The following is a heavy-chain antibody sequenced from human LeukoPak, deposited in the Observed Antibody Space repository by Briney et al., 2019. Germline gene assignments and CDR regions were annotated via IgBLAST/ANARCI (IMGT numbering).Heavy chain of an antibody. J-gene: IGHJ3*02. CDR3: AGGPIVITDDAFDI. V-gene: IGHV4-4*07. CDR2: IYTSGST. CDR1: GGSISSYY. Sequence: SETLSLTCTVSGGSISSYYWSWIRQPAGKGLEWIGRIYTSGSTNYNPSLKSRVTMSVDTSKNRFSLKLSSVTAADTAVYFCAGGPIVITDDAFDIWGHGTLVIVSS. D-gene: IGHD3-10*01.